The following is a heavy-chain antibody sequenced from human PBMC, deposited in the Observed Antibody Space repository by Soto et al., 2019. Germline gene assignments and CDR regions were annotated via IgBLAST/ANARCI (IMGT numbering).Heavy chain of an antibody. V-gene: IGHV5-51*01. D-gene: IGHD2-2*01. J-gene: IGHJ5*02. CDR3: ARALVVPYANDWFDP. CDR2: IYPGDSDT. CDR1: GYSFTSYW. Sequence: GESLNISCEGSGYSFTSYWIGWVRPIRQKRLGRVWIIYPGDSDTRYSPSFKGQVTISADKTITTAYLQRSSPKATDAALYYCARALVVPYANDWFDPWGQGTLVTVSS.